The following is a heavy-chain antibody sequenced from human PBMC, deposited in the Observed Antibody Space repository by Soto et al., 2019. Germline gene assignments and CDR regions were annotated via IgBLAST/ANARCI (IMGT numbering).Heavy chain of an antibody. V-gene: IGHV1-2*02. J-gene: IGHJ6*02. Sequence: QVQLVQSGTEVKRPGDSVKVSCKASGYTFTGYYVHWVRQAPGQGLDWMGWINPNSGDTYLAQRFQGRVTMNRDTSIGTVYMELRGLTSDDTAEYYCAKGGAIVAAGTRVYLYNAMDVWGQGTTVTVSS. D-gene: IGHD1-26*01. CDR3: AKGGAIVAAGTRVYLYNAMDV. CDR1: GYTFTGYY. CDR2: INPNSGDT.